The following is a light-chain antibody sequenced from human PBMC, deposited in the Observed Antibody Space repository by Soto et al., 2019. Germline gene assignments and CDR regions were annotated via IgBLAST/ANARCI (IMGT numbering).Light chain of an antibody. CDR3: QQSYSTPRD. Sequence: DIQMTQAPSTLSASVGERVTITCRASQSISNSLNWYQQKPGRAPKLLIYAASSLQSGVPSRFSGSGSGTDFILTISSLQPEDFATYYCQQSYSTPRDFGQGTRLEIK. V-gene: IGKV1-39*01. CDR2: AAS. CDR1: QSISNS. J-gene: IGKJ5*01.